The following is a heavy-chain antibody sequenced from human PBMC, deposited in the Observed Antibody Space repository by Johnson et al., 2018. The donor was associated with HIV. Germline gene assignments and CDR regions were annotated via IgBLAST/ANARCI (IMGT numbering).Heavy chain of an antibody. J-gene: IGHJ3*02. CDR1: GFTVSSHY. V-gene: IGHV3-66*01. CDR3: ARDHSRDEAFDI. CDR2: FYIGGST. D-gene: IGHD5-24*01. Sequence: VQLVQSGGGLVQPGESLRLSCVLSGFTVSSHYMSCVRQAPRNGLEWVSVFYIGGSTYYADSLTGRFTISRDNSKNTLYLQMNSLRAEDTAVYYCARDHSRDEAFDIWGQGTMVTVSS.